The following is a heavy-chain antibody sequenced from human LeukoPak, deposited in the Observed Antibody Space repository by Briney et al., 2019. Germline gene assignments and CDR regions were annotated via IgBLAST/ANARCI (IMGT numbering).Heavy chain of an antibody. CDR2: IYYSGST. CDR1: GGSISSFY. V-gene: IGHV4-59*01. CDR3: ARHGTSGTNLNWFDP. J-gene: IGHJ5*02. D-gene: IGHD1-1*01. Sequence: SETLSLTCTVSGGSISSFYWSWIRQPPGKGLEWIGYIYYSGSTNYNPSLKSRVTIPVDTSKNQFSLKLSSVTAADTAVYYCARHGTSGTNLNWFDPGPGNPGHRLL.